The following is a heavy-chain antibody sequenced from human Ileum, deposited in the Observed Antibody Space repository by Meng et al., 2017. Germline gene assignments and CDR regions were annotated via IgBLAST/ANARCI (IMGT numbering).Heavy chain of an antibody. CDR3: ARVAQRVGFWSGYFNQ. Sequence: QVQLQQWGAGLLKPSEPLSPTCVVYGGSFSANYWTWIRQPPGKGLEWIGEINHNGNTNYKPSLKSRVTISVDTSKNQFSLKLDSVTAADSAVYYCARVAQRVGFWSGYFNQWGQGTLVTVSS. CDR1: GGSFSANY. CDR2: INHNGNT. J-gene: IGHJ1*01. D-gene: IGHD3-3*01. V-gene: IGHV4-34*01.